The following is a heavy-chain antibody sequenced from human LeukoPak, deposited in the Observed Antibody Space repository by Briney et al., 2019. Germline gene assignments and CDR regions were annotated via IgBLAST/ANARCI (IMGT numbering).Heavy chain of an antibody. D-gene: IGHD2-15*01. V-gene: IGHV3-30*04. J-gene: IGHJ4*02. CDR1: GFTFSSYA. Sequence: PGGSLRLSCAASGFTFSSYAMHWVRQAPGKGLEWVALISYDGSNKYYADSVKGRFTISRDNSKNTLYLQMNSLRAEDTAVYYCAKARRWGQYCSGGSCYPPDYWGQGTLVTVSS. CDR2: ISYDGSNK. CDR3: AKARRWGQYCSGGSCYPPDY.